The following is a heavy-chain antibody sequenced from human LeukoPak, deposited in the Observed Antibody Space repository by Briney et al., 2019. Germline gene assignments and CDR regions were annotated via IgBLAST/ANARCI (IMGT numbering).Heavy chain of an antibody. Sequence: GGSLRLSCAASELTFSSYAMSWVRQAPGKGLEWVSGISGSTDSTYYADSVKGRFTISRDNSKNTLYLQMNSLRAEDTAVYYCAKVGLRLGGDYWGQGTLVTVSS. D-gene: IGHD4-17*01. CDR2: ISGSTDST. V-gene: IGHV3-23*01. CDR3: AKVGLRLGGDY. J-gene: IGHJ4*02. CDR1: ELTFSSYA.